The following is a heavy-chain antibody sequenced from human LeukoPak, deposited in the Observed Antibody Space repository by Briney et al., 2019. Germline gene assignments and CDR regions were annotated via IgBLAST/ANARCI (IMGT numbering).Heavy chain of an antibody. D-gene: IGHD2-21*02. J-gene: IGHJ4*02. CDR2: INPNSGDT. Sequence: DSVKVSCKTSGYTFSDYLIRWVRQAPGQGLEWMAWINPNSGDTQYAQKFQGRVTMTRDTSISTVYMELTSLISDDTAVYYCARESDSFDYWGQGTLVTVSS. CDR3: ARESDSFDY. CDR1: GYTFSDYL. V-gene: IGHV1-2*02.